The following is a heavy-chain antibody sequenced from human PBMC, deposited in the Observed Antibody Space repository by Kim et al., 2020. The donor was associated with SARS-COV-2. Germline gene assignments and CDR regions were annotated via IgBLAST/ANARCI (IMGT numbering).Heavy chain of an antibody. CDR2: IWYDGSNK. CDR3: ARDKLTPDPDYGGYYFDY. D-gene: IGHD4-17*01. CDR1: GFTFSSYG. Sequence: GGSLRLSCAASGFTFSSYGMHWVRQAPGKGLEWVAVIWYDGSNKYYADSVKGRFTISRDNSKNTLYLQMNSLRAEDTAVYYCARDKLTPDPDYGGYYFDYWGQGTLVTVSS. V-gene: IGHV3-33*01. J-gene: IGHJ4*02.